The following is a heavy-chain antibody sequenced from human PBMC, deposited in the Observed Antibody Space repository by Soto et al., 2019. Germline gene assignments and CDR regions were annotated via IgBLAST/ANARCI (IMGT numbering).Heavy chain of an antibody. CDR1: GGSISSSNW. CDR2: IYHSGST. Sequence: QVQLQESRPGLVKPSGTLSLTCAVSGGSISSSNWWSWVRQPPGKGLEWIGEIYHSGSTHYNPSLQSRVTISVDQSKHQFSLKLSSVTAADTVVYCCASVQMFGELSFDYWGQGTLVTVSS. CDR3: ASVQMFGELSFDY. D-gene: IGHD3-10*02. J-gene: IGHJ4*02. V-gene: IGHV4-4*01.